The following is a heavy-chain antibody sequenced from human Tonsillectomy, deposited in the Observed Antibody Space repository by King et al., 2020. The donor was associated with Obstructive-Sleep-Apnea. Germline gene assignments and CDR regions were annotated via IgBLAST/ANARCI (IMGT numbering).Heavy chain of an antibody. CDR2: ISDRGGST. CDR3: AKELLGIVGASVFDY. V-gene: IGHV3-23*04. CDR1: GFTFSSYA. Sequence: VQLVESGGGLVQPGGSLRLSCAASGFTFSSYAMSWVRQAPGKGLEWVSGISDRGGSTYYADSVKGRFTISRDNSKNTLYLQMNSLRAEDTAVYYCAKELLGIVGASVFDYWGQGTLLTVSS. D-gene: IGHD1-26*01. J-gene: IGHJ4*02.